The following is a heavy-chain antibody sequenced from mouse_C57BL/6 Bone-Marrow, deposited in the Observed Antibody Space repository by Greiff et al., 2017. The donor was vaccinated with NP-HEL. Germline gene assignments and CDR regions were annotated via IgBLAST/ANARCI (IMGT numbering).Heavy chain of an antibody. D-gene: IGHD4-1*01. Sequence: EVKLVESGGGLVQPKGSLKLSCAASGFSFNTYAMNWVRQAPGKGLEWVARIRSKSNNYSTYYADSVKDRFTISRDDSESMLYLQMNNLKTEDTDMYSCVRGDWEGDYFAMDYWGQGTSVTVSS. J-gene: IGHJ4*01. V-gene: IGHV10-1*01. CDR2: IRSKSNNYST. CDR3: VRGDWEGDYFAMDY. CDR1: GFSFNTYA.